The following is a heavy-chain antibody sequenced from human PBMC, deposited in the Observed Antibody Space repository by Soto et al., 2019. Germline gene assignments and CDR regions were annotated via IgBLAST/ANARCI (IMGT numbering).Heavy chain of an antibody. CDR3: ARAHSRYYDFWSGYYYYYYGMDV. J-gene: IGHJ6*02. D-gene: IGHD3-3*01. Sequence: SVKVSCKASGGTFSSYAISWVRQAPGQGLEWMGGIIPTFGTANYAQKFQGRVTITADKSTSTAYMELSSLRSEDTAVYYCARAHSRYYDFWSGYYYYYYGMDVWGQGTTVTVSS. V-gene: IGHV1-69*06. CDR2: IIPTFGTA. CDR1: GGTFSSYA.